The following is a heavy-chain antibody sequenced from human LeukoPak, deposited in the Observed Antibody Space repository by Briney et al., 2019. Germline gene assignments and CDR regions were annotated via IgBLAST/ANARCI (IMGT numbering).Heavy chain of an antibody. CDR2: VSNSGRT. J-gene: IGHJ4*02. V-gene: IGHV4-59*08. CDR3: ARLYSSSFPLY. CDR1: GASVTIDY. Sequence: LETLSLTCTVSGASVTIDYWGWIRQPPGKGLEWIGHVSNSGRTNYNPSLKSRVTISVDTSKNQFSLKLSSVTAADTAVYYCARLYSSSFPLYWGQGTLVTVSS. D-gene: IGHD6-6*01.